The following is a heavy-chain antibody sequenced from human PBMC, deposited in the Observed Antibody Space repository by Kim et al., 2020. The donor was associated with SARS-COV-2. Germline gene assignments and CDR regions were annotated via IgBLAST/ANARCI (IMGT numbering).Heavy chain of an antibody. V-gene: IGHV3-48*03. CDR3: ARVGGWGYYGSGQHYYYYGMDV. D-gene: IGHD3-10*01. CDR2: ISSSGSTI. J-gene: IGHJ6*02. Sequence: GGSLRLSCAASGFTFSSYEMNWVRQAPGKGLEWVSYISSSGSTIYYADSVKGRFTISRDNAKNSLYLQMNSLRAEDTAVYYCARVGGWGYYGSGQHYYYYGMDVWGQGTTVTVSS. CDR1: GFTFSSYE.